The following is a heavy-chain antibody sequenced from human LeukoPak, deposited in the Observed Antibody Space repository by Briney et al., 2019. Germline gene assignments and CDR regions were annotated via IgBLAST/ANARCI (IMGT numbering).Heavy chain of an antibody. J-gene: IGHJ5*01. CDR3: ARDSSSSWFDY. V-gene: IGHV4-59*01. D-gene: IGHD6-6*01. CDR2: IYYSGST. CDR1: GRSISSYY. Sequence: SETLSLTCTVSGRSISSYYWSWIRQPPGKGLEWIGYIYYSGSTNYNPSLKSRVTISVDTSKNQFSLKLSSVTAADTAVYYCARDSSSSWFDYWGQGTLVTVSS.